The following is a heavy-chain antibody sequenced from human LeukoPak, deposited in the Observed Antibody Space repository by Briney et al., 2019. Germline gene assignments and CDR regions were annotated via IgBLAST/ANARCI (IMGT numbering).Heavy chain of an antibody. CDR1: GYTFTSYG. CDR2: ISAYNGNT. D-gene: IGHD2-2*02. J-gene: IGHJ5*02. Sequence: GASVKVSCKASGYTFTSYGISWVRQAPGQGLEWMGWISAYNGNTNYAQKLQGRVTMTTDTSTSTAYMELRSLRSDDTAVYYCARDPATGCSSTSCYTWGWFDPWGQGTLVTVSS. V-gene: IGHV1-18*01. CDR3: ARDPATGCSSTSCYTWGWFDP.